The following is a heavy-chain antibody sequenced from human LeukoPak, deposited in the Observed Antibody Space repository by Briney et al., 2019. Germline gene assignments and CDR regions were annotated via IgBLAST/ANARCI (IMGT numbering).Heavy chain of an antibody. V-gene: IGHV3-64*01. CDR3: ARCGSDSSGCPFDY. J-gene: IGHJ4*02. CDR1: GFTFSSYA. Sequence: GGSLRLSCAASGFTFSSYAIHWVRQAPGKGLEYVSAIGSNGGSTYYANSVKGRFTISRDNSKNTLYLQMGSLRAEDMAVYYCARCGSDSSGCPFDYWGQGTLVTVSS. CDR2: IGSNGGST. D-gene: IGHD3-22*01.